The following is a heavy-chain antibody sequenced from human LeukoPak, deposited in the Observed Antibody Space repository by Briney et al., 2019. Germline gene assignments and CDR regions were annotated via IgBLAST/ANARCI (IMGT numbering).Heavy chain of an antibody. Sequence: SETLSLTCTVSGGSVSSGRYYWSWIRQPPGKGLEWIGYFYYSGSTNYNPSLKTRVTISVDTSKNQFSLKVSSVTAADTGVYYCARKRTGDQGYYFDYWGQGTLVTVSS. J-gene: IGHJ4*02. CDR2: FYYSGST. CDR3: ARKRTGDQGYYFDY. V-gene: IGHV4-61*01. CDR1: GGSVSSGRYY. D-gene: IGHD1-1*01.